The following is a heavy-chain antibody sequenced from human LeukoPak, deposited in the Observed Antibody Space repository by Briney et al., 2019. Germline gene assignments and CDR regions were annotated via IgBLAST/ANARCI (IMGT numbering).Heavy chain of an antibody. D-gene: IGHD5-24*01. J-gene: IGHJ4*02. CDR1: GYIFSSYG. Sequence: GASVKVSCKASGYIFSSYGISWVRQAPGQGLEWMGWISVYNGNTNYAQKLQGRVTMTTDTSTSTAYMELRSLRSDDTAVYYCARLSGYDGYPDYWGQGTLVTVSS. CDR2: ISVYNGNT. V-gene: IGHV1-18*01. CDR3: ARLSGYDGYPDY.